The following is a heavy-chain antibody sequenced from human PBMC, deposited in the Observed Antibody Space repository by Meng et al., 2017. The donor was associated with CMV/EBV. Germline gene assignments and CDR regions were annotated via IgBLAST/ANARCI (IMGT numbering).Heavy chain of an antibody. CDR3: ARVFSHLGYSYGYFYYYGMDV. J-gene: IGHJ6*02. D-gene: IGHD5-18*01. V-gene: IGHV4-34*01. Sequence: SDTLSPTVAVYGASFIVYYWSWTRQLPGKGLEWIGEINHSGSTNYNPSLKSRVTISVDTSKNQFSLKLSSVTAADTAVYYCARVFSHLGYSYGYFYYYGMDVWGQGTTVTVSS. CDR2: INHSGST. CDR1: GASFIVYY.